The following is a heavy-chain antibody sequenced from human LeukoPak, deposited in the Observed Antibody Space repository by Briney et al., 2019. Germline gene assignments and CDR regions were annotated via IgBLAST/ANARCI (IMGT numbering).Heavy chain of an antibody. Sequence: PGRSLRLSCAASGFTFSSYAMHWVRQAPGKGLEWVAVISYDGSNKYYADSVKGRFTISRDNSENTLYLQMNSLRADDTAVYYCARQETSSYNGAFDIWGQGTMVTVSS. CDR2: ISYDGSNK. D-gene: IGHD1-26*01. J-gene: IGHJ3*02. CDR1: GFTFSSYA. CDR3: ARQETSSYNGAFDI. V-gene: IGHV3-30*04.